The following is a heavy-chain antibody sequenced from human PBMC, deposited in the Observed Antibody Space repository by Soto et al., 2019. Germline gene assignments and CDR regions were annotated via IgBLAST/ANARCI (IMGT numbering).Heavy chain of an antibody. Sequence: GGSLRLSSAASGFTFSSYGMHWVRQAPGKGLEWVAVIWYDGSNKYYADSVKGRFTISRDNSKNTLYLQMNSLRAEDTAVYYCARTIEYYYDSSGYYFDYWGQGTLVTVSS. CDR1: GFTFSSYG. J-gene: IGHJ4*02. CDR2: IWYDGSNK. CDR3: ARTIEYYYDSSGYYFDY. V-gene: IGHV3-33*01. D-gene: IGHD3-22*01.